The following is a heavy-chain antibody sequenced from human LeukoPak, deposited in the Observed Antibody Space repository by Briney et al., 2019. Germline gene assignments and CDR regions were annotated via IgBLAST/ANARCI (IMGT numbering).Heavy chain of an antibody. Sequence: SETLSLTRTVSSGSISSYYWSWLRQPAGKGLEWIGRIYTSGSTNYHPPLKSRVTMSVDTSKNQFSLKLSSVTAADTAVYYCARGGQQLDVGYYGMDVWGQGTTVTVSS. V-gene: IGHV4-4*07. CDR1: SGSISSYY. CDR3: ARGGQQLDVGYYGMDV. J-gene: IGHJ6*02. CDR2: IYTSGST. D-gene: IGHD6-13*01.